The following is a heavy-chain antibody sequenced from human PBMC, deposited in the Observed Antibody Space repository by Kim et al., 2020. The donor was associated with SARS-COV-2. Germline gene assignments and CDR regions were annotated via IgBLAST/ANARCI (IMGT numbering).Heavy chain of an antibody. CDR1: GFTFSSYA. CDR3: AKDPGVLTAMVTGFDY. J-gene: IGHJ4*02. Sequence: GGSLRLSCAASGFTFSSYAMHWVRQAPGKGLEWVAVIWYDGSNKYYADSVKGRFTISRDNSKNTLYLQMNSLRAEDTAVYYCAKDPGVLTAMVTGFDYWGQGTLVTVSS. D-gene: IGHD5-18*01. V-gene: IGHV3-33*06. CDR2: IWYDGSNK.